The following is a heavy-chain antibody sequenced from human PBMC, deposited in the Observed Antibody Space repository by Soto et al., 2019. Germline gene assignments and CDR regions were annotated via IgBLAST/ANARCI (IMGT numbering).Heavy chain of an antibody. D-gene: IGHD3-9*01. CDR3: ARDRRYVDVHFDS. J-gene: IGHJ4*02. CDR2: ISHDGSNQ. Sequence: QVQLVESGGGVVQPGRSLRLSCAVSGFNFDNYGMNWVRQAPGKGLEGVAVISHDGSNQYYGDSVKGRFTISRDNSKNMLYLQMNRLRNEDTAVYFCARDRRYVDVHFDSWGQGTLVTVSS. CDR1: GFNFDNYG. V-gene: IGHV3-30*03.